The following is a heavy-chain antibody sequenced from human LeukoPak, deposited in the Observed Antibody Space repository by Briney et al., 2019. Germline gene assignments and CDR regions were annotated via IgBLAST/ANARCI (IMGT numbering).Heavy chain of an antibody. Sequence: GGSLRLSCAASGFTFSSYAMHWVRQAPGKGLEWVAVISYDGSNKYYADSVKGRFTISRDNSKNTLYLQMNSLRAEDTAVYYCARSLPRSLWFGDRIISGLGYWGQGTLVTVSS. CDR3: ARSLPRSLWFGDRIISGLGY. CDR1: GFTFSSYA. J-gene: IGHJ4*02. V-gene: IGHV3-30-3*01. D-gene: IGHD3-10*01. CDR2: ISYDGSNK.